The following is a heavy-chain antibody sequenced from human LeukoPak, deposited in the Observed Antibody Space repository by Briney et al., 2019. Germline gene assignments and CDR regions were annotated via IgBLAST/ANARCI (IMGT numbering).Heavy chain of an antibody. CDR1: GFTFSSYS. V-gene: IGHV3-21*06. J-gene: IGHJ4*02. CDR3: ARLVSRIALAGADY. Sequence: PGGSLRLSCAASGFTFSSYSMNWVRQAPGKGLEWVSSISSSSTYIYYADSVKGRFTVSRDNAENSLYLQMNSLRAEDTAVYYCARLVSRIALAGADYWGQGTLVTVSS. D-gene: IGHD6-19*01. CDR2: ISSSSTYI.